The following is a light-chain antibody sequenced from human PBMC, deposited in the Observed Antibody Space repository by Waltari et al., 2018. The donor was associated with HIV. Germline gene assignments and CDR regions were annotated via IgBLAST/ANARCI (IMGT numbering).Light chain of an antibody. J-gene: IGLJ3*02. CDR1: RSNIGRNT. CDR3: AAWDDSLNGWV. Sequence: QSVLTQPPSASGTPGQRVTISCSGSRSNIGRNTVSWYQQLPGTAPKLFIYSNKQRPSGVPDRCSGSKSGTSASMAISGLESEDEADYYCAAWDDSLNGWVFGGGTKLTVV. V-gene: IGLV1-44*01. CDR2: SNK.